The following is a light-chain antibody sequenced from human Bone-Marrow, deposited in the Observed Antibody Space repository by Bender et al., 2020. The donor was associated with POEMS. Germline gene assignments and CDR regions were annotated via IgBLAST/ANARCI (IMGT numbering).Light chain of an antibody. CDR2: DVS. Sequence: QSALTQPASVSGSPGQSITISCAGTTSDVGSSKFVSWYQQHPGTAPKLIIYDVSHRPSGVSNRFSASKSGDTASLTISGLQAEDEADYYCNSYTTSRTYVFGTGTKVTVL. V-gene: IGLV2-14*03. J-gene: IGLJ1*01. CDR3: NSYTTSRTYV. CDR1: TSDVGSSKF.